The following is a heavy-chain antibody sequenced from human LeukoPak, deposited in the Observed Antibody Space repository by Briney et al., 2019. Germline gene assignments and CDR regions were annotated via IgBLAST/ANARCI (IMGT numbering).Heavy chain of an antibody. Sequence: PGGSLRLPCVASGFIFSSYWMSWVRQAPGKGLEWVANIRQDGREKYHVDSVKGRFTISRDNAKNSLYLQMNSLTAEDTAVYYCASASGSYDYWGQGTLVTVSS. CDR3: ASASGSYDY. CDR2: IRQDGREK. V-gene: IGHV3-7*01. CDR1: GFIFSSYW. D-gene: IGHD1-26*01. J-gene: IGHJ4*02.